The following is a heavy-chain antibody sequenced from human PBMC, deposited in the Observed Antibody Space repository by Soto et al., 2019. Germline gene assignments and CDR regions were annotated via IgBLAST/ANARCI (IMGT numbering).Heavy chain of an antibody. CDR3: ARERPPPGDYDGH. J-gene: IGHJ4*02. V-gene: IGHV1-3*01. CDR1: GYTFTSYA. D-gene: IGHD4-17*01. Sequence: ASVKVSCKASGYTFTSYAMQWVRQAPGQRLEWMGWINAGNGNTKYSQKFQGRVTITRDTSASTAYMELSSLRSEDTAVYYCARERPPPGDYDGHWGQGTLVTVSS. CDR2: INAGNGNT.